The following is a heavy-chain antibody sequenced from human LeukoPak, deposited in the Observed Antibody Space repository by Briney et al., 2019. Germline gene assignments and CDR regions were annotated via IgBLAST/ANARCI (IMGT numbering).Heavy chain of an antibody. J-gene: IGHJ4*02. V-gene: IGHV3-21*01. CDR1: GFTFNNYA. CDR3: ARGGNGDSAVDY. D-gene: IGHD4-17*01. Sequence: GGSLRLSCAASGFTFNNYALTWVRQTPGKGLECVSAISGDGVSPYYADSVKGRFTISRDNAKNSVYLQMNSLRAEDTAVYYCARGGNGDSAVDYWGQGTLVTVSS. CDR2: ISGDGVSP.